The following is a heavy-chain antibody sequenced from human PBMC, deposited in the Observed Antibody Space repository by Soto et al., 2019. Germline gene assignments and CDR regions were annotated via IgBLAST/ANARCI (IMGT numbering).Heavy chain of an antibody. CDR1: GFSFDDYA. CDR2: ISWNSGTI. Sequence: GGSLRLSCAASGFSFDDYAMHWVRQAPGKGLEWVSGISWNSGTIGYADSVKGRFTISRDNAKNSLYLQMNSLRAEDTALYYCAKSTGGTANGMGVWGQGTTVTVSS. CDR3: AKSTGGTANGMGV. D-gene: IGHD2-8*02. V-gene: IGHV3-9*01. J-gene: IGHJ6*02.